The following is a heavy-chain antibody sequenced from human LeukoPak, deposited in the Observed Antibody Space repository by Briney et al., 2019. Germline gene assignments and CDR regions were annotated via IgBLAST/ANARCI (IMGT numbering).Heavy chain of an antibody. D-gene: IGHD3-10*01. V-gene: IGHV3-23*01. Sequence: GGSLRLSCAASGFTFSSYAMIWVRQAPGKGLEWVSLISDGGTSTYYPDSVKGRFTISRDNSKNTVYLQMNSLRAEDTAVYYCAKGVSGYGSGRPFDYWGQGTLVTVSS. CDR2: ISDGGTST. CDR3: AKGVSGYGSGRPFDY. CDR1: GFTFSSYA. J-gene: IGHJ4*02.